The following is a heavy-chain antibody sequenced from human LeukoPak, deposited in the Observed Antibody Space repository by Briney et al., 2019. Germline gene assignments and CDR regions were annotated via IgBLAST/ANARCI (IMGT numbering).Heavy chain of an antibody. CDR2: IYHSGST. V-gene: IGHV4-4*02. J-gene: IGHJ5*02. CDR3: VRAFYGDYSNWFDP. D-gene: IGHD4-17*01. Sequence: SGTLSLTCAVSGGSISSSNWWSWVRQPPGKGLEWIGEIYHSGSTNYNPSLKSRVTISVDKSKNQFSLKLSSVTAADTAVYYCVRAFYGDYSNWFDPWGQGTLVTVSS. CDR1: GGSISSSNW.